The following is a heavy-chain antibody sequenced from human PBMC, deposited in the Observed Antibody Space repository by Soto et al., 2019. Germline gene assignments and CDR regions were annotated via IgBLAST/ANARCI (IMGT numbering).Heavy chain of an antibody. J-gene: IGHJ4*02. V-gene: IGHV3-23*01. D-gene: IGHD3-22*01. CDR3: AKVKEITMIVVVITPYFDY. CDR2: ISGSGGST. CDR1: GFTFSSYA. Sequence: GGSLRLSCAASGFTFSSYAMSWVRQAPGKGLEWVSAISGSGGSTYYADSVKGRFTISRDNSKNTLYLQMNSLRAEDTAVYYCAKVKEITMIVVVITPYFDYWGQGTLVTVSS.